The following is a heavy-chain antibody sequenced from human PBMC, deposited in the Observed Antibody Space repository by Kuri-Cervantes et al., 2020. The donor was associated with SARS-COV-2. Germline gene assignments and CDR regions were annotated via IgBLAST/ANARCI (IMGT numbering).Heavy chain of an antibody. Sequence: GGSLRLSCKASGFRFGIHAMHWVRQAPGKGLEWLSFISFDGDKTYYADSVRGRFTISRDNSENTVSLQMNSLRPEDTAVYYCARDKFGTYDHDGGGYYTSSDHWFDHWGQGTRVTVSS. V-gene: IGHV3-30-3*01. CDR3: ARDKFGTYDHDGGGYYTSSDHWFDH. CDR1: GFRFGIHA. J-gene: IGHJ5*02. CDR2: ISFDGDKT. D-gene: IGHD3-22*01.